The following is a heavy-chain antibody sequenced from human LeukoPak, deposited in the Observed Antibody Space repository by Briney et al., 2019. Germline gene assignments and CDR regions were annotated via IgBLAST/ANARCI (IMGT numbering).Heavy chain of an antibody. Sequence: GGSLRLSCAASGFTFSSYWMTWVRQAPGKGLEWVANINQNGSMKYYVDSVKGRFTISRDNAKDSLYLLMNSLRAEDTAVYYCARSEDTAMALFDFWGQGTLVTVSS. CDR1: GFTFSSYW. D-gene: IGHD5-18*01. CDR3: ARSEDTAMALFDF. J-gene: IGHJ4*02. CDR2: INQNGSMK. V-gene: IGHV3-7*01.